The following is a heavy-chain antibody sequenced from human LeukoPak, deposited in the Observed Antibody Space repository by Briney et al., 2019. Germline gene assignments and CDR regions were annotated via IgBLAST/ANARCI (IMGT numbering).Heavy chain of an antibody. CDR2: IKQDGSEE. Sequence: GGSLRLSCAASGFTVSNNYMSWVRQAPGKGLEWVANIKQDGSEEYYVDSVKGRFTISTDNAKNSLYLQMNSLRAEDTAVYYCARDAYYDFWSGYPRYFDYWGQGTLVTVSS. D-gene: IGHD3-3*01. V-gene: IGHV3-7*01. CDR1: GFTVSNNY. J-gene: IGHJ4*02. CDR3: ARDAYYDFWSGYPRYFDY.